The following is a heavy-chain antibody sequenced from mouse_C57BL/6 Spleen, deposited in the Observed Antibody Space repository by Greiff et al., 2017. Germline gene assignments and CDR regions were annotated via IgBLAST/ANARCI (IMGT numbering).Heavy chain of an antibody. D-gene: IGHD2-2*01. Sequence: QVQLQQSGTELVKPGASVTLSCKASGYTFTSYWMHWVKQRPGQGLEWIGNINPRDGGTNYNEKFKSKATLTADKSSSTAYMQLRSLTSEDSAVYYCARMGVYYAYDRYAMDCWGHGTSVTVSS. CDR1: GYTFTSYW. V-gene: IGHV1-53*01. J-gene: IGHJ4*01. CDR3: ARMGVYYAYDRYAMDC. CDR2: INPRDGGT.